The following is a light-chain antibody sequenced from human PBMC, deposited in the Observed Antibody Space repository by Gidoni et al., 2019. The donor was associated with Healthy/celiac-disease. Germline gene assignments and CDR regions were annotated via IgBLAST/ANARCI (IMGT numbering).Light chain of an antibody. V-gene: IGKV3-20*01. CDR3: QQYGSSPLLT. CDR1: QSVGSSY. CDR2: GAS. Sequence: EIVLTQSPGTLSLSPGERATPSCRASQSVGSSYLAWYQQKPGQAPRLLIYGASSRATGIPDRFSGSGSGTDFTLTISRLESEDFAVYYCQQYGSSPLLTFGGGTKVEIK. J-gene: IGKJ4*01.